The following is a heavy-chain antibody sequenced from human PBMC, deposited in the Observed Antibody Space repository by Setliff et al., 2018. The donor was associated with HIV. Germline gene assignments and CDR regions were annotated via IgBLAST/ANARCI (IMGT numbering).Heavy chain of an antibody. D-gene: IGHD3-10*01. V-gene: IGHV4-39*01. CDR3: ARGYGSGSYYSIYHNY. Sequence: SETLSLTCTVSGASIRTGSYYWGWICQPPGKGLEWIGSIYYSGSTYYNPSLKSRVTISVDTSKNQFSLKLSSVTAADTAVYYCARGYGSGSYYSIYHNYWGQGTLVTVSS. CDR1: GASIRTGSYY. J-gene: IGHJ4*02. CDR2: IYYSGST.